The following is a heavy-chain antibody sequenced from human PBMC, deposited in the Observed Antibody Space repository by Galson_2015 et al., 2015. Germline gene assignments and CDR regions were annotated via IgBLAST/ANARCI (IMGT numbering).Heavy chain of an antibody. CDR3: ARFSGSQSSAFDI. Sequence: SLRLSCAASGFTSVNYAMSWVRQAPGRGLEWFAAISGSGSYTYYADSVKGRFTISRDNFKNTMYLEMTSLRAEDTAIYLCARFSGSQSSAFDIWGHGTMVTVSS. V-gene: IGHV3-23*01. D-gene: IGHD1-26*01. CDR2: ISGSGSYT. CDR1: GFTSVNYA. J-gene: IGHJ3*02.